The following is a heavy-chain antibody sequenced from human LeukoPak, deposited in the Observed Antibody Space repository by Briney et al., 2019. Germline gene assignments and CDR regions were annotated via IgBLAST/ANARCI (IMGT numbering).Heavy chain of an antibody. Sequence: SVKVSCKASGGTFSSYAISWVRQAPGQGLEWMGGIIPIFGTANYAQKFQGRVTVTRDTSTSTVYMGLSSLRSEDTAVYYCARGLSGGKLRYFDWLPPDYWGQGALVTVSS. V-gene: IGHV1-69*05. D-gene: IGHD3-9*01. CDR2: IIPIFGTA. CDR3: ARGLSGGKLRYFDWLPPDY. CDR1: GGTFSSYA. J-gene: IGHJ4*02.